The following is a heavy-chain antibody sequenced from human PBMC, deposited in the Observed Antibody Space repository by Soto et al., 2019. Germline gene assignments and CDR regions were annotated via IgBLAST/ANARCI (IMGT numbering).Heavy chain of an antibody. CDR2: TYYRSKWYN. CDR1: GDSVSSNSAA. V-gene: IGHV6-1*01. CDR3: ARDLAVAGAEYFQH. Sequence: SETLSLTCAISGDSVSSNSAAWNWIRQSPSRGLEWLGRTYYRSKWYNDYAVSVKSRITINPDTSKNQFSLQLNSVTPEDTAVYYCARDLAVAGAEYFQHWGQGTLVTVSS. D-gene: IGHD6-19*01. J-gene: IGHJ1*01.